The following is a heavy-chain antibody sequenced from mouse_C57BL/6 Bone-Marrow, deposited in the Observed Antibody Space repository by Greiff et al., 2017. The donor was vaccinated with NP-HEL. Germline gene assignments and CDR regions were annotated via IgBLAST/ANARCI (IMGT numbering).Heavy chain of an antibody. CDR2: ISSGGSYT. V-gene: IGHV5-6*01. CDR1: GFTFSSYG. Sequence: EVQGVESGGDLVKPGGSLKLSCAASGFTFSSYGMSWVRQTPDKRLEWVATISSGGSYTYYPDSVKGRFTISRYNAKNTLYLQMSSLKSEDTAMYYCARQVGIFITTVVALDYWGQGTTLTVSS. J-gene: IGHJ2*01. CDR3: ARQVGIFITTVVALDY. D-gene: IGHD1-1*01.